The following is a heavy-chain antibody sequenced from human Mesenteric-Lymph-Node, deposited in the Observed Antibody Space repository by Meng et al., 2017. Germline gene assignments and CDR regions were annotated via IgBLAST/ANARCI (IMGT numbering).Heavy chain of an antibody. V-gene: IGHV4-34*08. Sequence: ESLKISCTASGFTFGDYAMSWVRQPPGKGLEWIGEINHSGSTNYNPSLKSRVTISVDTSKNQFSLKLSSVTAADTAVYYCATLARYYYDSSGHWAGVDVWGQGTTVTVSS. CDR2: INHSGST. J-gene: IGHJ6*02. D-gene: IGHD3-22*01. CDR3: ATLARYYYDSSGHWAGVDV. CDR1: GFTFGDYA.